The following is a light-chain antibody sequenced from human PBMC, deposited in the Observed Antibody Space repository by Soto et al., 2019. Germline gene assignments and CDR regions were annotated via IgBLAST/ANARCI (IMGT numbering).Light chain of an antibody. CDR1: QSVGSN. CDR3: QKFNKWPWT. J-gene: IGKJ1*01. V-gene: IGKV3-15*01. CDR2: GAS. Sequence: EIILTQSPVTLSVSPGERATLSCRASQSVGSNLAWYQQKPGQAPRLLIYGASTRATGVSPRFSGSGSGTEFTLTISSLQSEDFAVYYCQKFNKWPWTFGQGTKVEIK.